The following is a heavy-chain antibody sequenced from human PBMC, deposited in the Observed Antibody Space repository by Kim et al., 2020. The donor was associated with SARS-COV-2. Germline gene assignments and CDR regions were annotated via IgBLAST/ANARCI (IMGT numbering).Heavy chain of an antibody. D-gene: IGHD6-13*01. CDR1: GFTFSSYD. Sequence: GGSLRLSCAASGFTFSSYDMHWVRQATGKGLEWVSAIGTAGDTYYPGSVKGRFTISRENAKNSLYLQMNSLRAGDTAVYYCARGGVSSSSWYFGSWFDPWGQGTLVTVSS. CDR2: IGTAGDT. CDR3: ARGGVSSSSWYFGSWFDP. J-gene: IGHJ5*02. V-gene: IGHV3-13*04.